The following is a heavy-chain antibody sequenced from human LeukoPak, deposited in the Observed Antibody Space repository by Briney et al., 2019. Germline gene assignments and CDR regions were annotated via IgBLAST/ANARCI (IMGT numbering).Heavy chain of an antibody. CDR1: GFTFTSSA. D-gene: IGHD6-13*01. CDR3: AAGVIAAAGFFDY. Sequence: GASVKVSCKASGFTFTSSAMQWVRQARGQRLEWRGWIVVGSGNTNYAQKFQERVTITRDMSTSTAYMELSSLRSEDTAVYYCAAGVIAAAGFFDYWGQGTLVTVSS. CDR2: IVVGSGNT. V-gene: IGHV1-58*02. J-gene: IGHJ4*02.